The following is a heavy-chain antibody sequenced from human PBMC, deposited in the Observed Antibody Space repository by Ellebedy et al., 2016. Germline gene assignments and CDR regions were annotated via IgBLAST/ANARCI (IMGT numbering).Heavy chain of an antibody. V-gene: IGHV1-18*01. J-gene: IGHJ4*02. CDR1: GYTFTSYG. Sequence: ASVKVSCKASGYTFTSYGISWVRQAPGQGLEWMGWISAYNGNTNYAQKLQGRVTMTTDTSTSTAYMALSSLRSEDTAVYYCAREGVSGTQTMGFDYWGQGTLVTVSS. CDR2: ISAYNGNT. D-gene: IGHD3-10*01. CDR3: AREGVSGTQTMGFDY.